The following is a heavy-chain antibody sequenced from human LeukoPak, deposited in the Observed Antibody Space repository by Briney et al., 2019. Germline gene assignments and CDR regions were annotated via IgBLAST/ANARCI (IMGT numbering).Heavy chain of an antibody. V-gene: IGHV5-51*01. J-gene: IGHJ6*03. Sequence: GESLKISCQGSGYTFTSYWIGWVRQMPVKGLEWMGSIYPGDSDTKYSPSFQGQVTISVDKSTNTAYLQWKSLKASDTAMYYCARSFPYYMDVWGKGTTVTVSS. CDR1: GYTFTSYW. CDR3: ARSFPYYMDV. D-gene: IGHD2/OR15-2a*01. CDR2: IYPGDSDT.